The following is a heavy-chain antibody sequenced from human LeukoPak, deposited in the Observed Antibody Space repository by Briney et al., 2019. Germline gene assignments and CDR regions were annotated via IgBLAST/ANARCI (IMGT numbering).Heavy chain of an antibody. D-gene: IGHD3-3*01. CDR1: GGTFSNYA. J-gene: IGHJ4*02. CDR2: IIAIFGTA. Sequence: ASVKVSCKASGGTFSNYAITWVRQAPGQGLEWMGGIIAIFGTAKYAQKFQGRVTITADESTSTAYMELSSLRSDDTAFYYCASPVKHFDYWSGYPPFDYWGQGTLVTVSS. V-gene: IGHV1-69*13. CDR3: ASPVKHFDYWSGYPPFDY.